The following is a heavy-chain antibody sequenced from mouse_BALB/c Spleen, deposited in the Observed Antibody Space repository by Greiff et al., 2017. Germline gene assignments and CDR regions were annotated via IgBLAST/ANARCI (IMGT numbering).Heavy chain of an antibody. J-gene: IGHJ2*01. V-gene: IGHV1-69*02. CDR2: IYPSDSYT. Sequence: VQLQQPGAELVRPGASVKLSCKASGYTFTSYWINWVKQRPGQGLEWIGNIYPSDSYTNYNQKFKDKATLTVDKSSSTAYMQLSSPTSEDSAVYYCTRGYDDVIFDYWGQGTTLTVSS. D-gene: IGHD2-14*01. CDR3: TRGYDDVIFDY. CDR1: GYTFTSYW.